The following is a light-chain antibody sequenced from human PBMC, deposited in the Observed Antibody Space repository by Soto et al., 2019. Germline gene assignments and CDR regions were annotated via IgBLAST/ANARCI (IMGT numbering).Light chain of an antibody. J-gene: IGLJ1*01. Sequence: QSVLTQPPSVSGAPGQRVTISCTGTSSNIGAGYDVYWYQQLPGTAPKLLISGNNNRPSGVPDRCSGSRSGTAASLAITGLQAEDEADYYCQSYDSSLRGSNVFGTGTKLTVL. CDR3: QSYDSSLRGSNV. V-gene: IGLV1-40*01. CDR2: GNN. CDR1: SSNIGAGYD.